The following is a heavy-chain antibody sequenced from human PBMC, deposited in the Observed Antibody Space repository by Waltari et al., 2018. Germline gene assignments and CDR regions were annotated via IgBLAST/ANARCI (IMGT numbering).Heavy chain of an antibody. J-gene: IGHJ5*02. CDR3: ASTCSGGSCSWTGFDP. Sequence: QVQLQESGPGLVKPSETLSLTCTVSGGSISSHYWSWIRQPPGKGLEWIGYIYYSGSPNYNPSLKSRVTISVDTSKNQFSLKLSSVTAADTAVYYCASTCSGGSCSWTGFDPWGQGTLVTVSS. D-gene: IGHD2-15*01. CDR1: GGSISSHY. CDR2: IYYSGSP. V-gene: IGHV4-59*11.